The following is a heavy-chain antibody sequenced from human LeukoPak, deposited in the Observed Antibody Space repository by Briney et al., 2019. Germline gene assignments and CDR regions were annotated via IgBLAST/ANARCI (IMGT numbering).Heavy chain of an antibody. J-gene: IGHJ4*02. V-gene: IGHV3-30*18. CDR1: GFTFSSYG. D-gene: IGHD5/OR15-5a*01. CDR3: AKDLPLPVY. Sequence: PGGSLRLSCAASGFTFSSYGMHWVRQAPGKGLEWVAVISYDGSNKYYADSVKGRFTISRDNSKNTLYLQMNSLRAEDTAVYYCAKDLPLPVYWGQGTLVTVSS. CDR2: ISYDGSNK.